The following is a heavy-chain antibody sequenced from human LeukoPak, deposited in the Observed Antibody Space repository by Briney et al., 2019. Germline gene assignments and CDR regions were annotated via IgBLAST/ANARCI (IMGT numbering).Heavy chain of an antibody. CDR3: AKEAGPNYDILTGYYYYYGMDV. D-gene: IGHD3-9*01. V-gene: IGHV3-43*02. CDR2: ISGDGGST. J-gene: IGHJ6*02. CDR1: GFTFDDYA. Sequence: GGSLRLSCAASGFTFDDYAMHWVRQAPGKGLEWVSLISGDGGSTYYADSVKGRSTISRDNSKNSLYLQMNSLRTEDTALYYCAKEAGPNYDILTGYYYYYGMDVWGQGTTVTVSS.